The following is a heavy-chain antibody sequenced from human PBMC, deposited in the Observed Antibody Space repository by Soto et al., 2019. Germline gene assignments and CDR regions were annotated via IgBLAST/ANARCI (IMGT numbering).Heavy chain of an antibody. CDR3: ARRWGRTFDY. CDR2: FFYSGST. Sequence: PSETLSLTCTVSGGSISSYYWSWIRQPPGKGLEWIGYFFYSGSTNYNPSLKSRVTISVDTSKNQFPLKLSSVTAADTAVYYCARRWGRTFDYWGQGTLVTVSS. V-gene: IGHV4-59*08. D-gene: IGHD7-27*01. CDR1: GGSISSYY. J-gene: IGHJ4*02.